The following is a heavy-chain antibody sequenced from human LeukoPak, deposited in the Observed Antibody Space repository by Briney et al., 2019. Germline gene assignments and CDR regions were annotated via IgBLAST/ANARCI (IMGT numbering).Heavy chain of an antibody. V-gene: IGHV3-66*04. CDR1: GFTVTSNY. J-gene: IGHJ4*02. Sequence: GGSLRLSCAASGFTVTSNYMSWIRQAPGKGLEWVSVIYRSGSTHCADSVNDRFFISRDNSKNTLYLQMNSLRAEDTAVYYCARHYYDSSGMIIYGGPFDYWGQGTLVTVSS. D-gene: IGHD3-22*01. CDR3: ARHYYDSSGMIIYGGPFDY. CDR2: IYRSGST.